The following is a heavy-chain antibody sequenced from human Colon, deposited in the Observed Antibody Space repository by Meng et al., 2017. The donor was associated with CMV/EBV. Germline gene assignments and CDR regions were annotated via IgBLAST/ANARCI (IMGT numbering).Heavy chain of an antibody. D-gene: IGHD1-26*01. CDR3: ARDQSGSYLAANWFDP. Sequence: GFTFSNDGMHWVRQAPGKGLEWVALIWSDGTNEYYAESVEGRFTISRDNSRNTLFLEMNTLREDGTAVYYCARDQSGSYLAANWFDPWGQGTLVTVSS. CDR1: GFTFSNDG. CDR2: IWSDGTNE. J-gene: IGHJ5*02. V-gene: IGHV3-33*01.